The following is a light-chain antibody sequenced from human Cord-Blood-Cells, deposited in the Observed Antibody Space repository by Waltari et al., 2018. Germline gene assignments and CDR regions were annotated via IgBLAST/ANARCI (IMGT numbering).Light chain of an antibody. J-gene: IGLJ3*02. CDR1: SSYVGGYNY. V-gene: IGLV2-14*01. CDR3: SSYTSSSTE. Sequence: QSALTQPASVSGSPGQSITISCTGTSSYVGGYNYVSWYQQHPGKAPKLMIYPVSKRPSGVSNRFSGSKSGNTASLTISGLQAEDEADYYCSSYTSSSTEFGGGTKLTVL. CDR2: PVS.